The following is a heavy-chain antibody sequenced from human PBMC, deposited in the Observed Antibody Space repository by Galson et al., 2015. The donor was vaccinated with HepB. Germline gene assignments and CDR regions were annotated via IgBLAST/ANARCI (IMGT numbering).Heavy chain of an antibody. CDR1: GFTFSSYS. V-gene: IGHV3-48*04. CDR2: ISSSSSTI. Sequence: SLRLSCAASGFTFSSYSMNWVRQAPGKGLEWVSYISSSSSTIYYADSVKGRFTISRDNAKNSLYLQMNSLRAEDTAVYYCVVAAQGRYYYYSMDVWGQGTTVTVSS. J-gene: IGHJ6*02. CDR3: VVAAQGRYYYYSMDV. D-gene: IGHD2-15*01.